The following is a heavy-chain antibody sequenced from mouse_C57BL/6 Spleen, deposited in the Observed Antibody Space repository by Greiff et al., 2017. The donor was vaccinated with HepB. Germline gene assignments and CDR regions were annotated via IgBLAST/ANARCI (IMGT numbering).Heavy chain of an antibody. CDR3: ARWVYDGYYEGWYFDV. D-gene: IGHD2-3*01. CDR1: GYAFSSYW. Sequence: QVQLKQSGAELVKPGASVKISCKASGYAFSSYWMNWVKQRPGKGLEWIGQIYPGDGDTNYNGKFKGKATLTADKSSSTAYMQLSSLTSEDSAVYFCARWVYDGYYEGWYFDVWGTGTTVTVSS. V-gene: IGHV1-80*01. J-gene: IGHJ1*03. CDR2: IYPGDGDT.